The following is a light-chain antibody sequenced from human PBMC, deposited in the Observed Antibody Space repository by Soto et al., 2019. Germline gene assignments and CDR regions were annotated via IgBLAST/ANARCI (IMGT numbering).Light chain of an antibody. Sequence: IQLTQSPSSLSASVGGRFTITCRAIQGISSYLAWYQQKPGKAPKLLIYDASTLQSGVPSRFRGSGSGTDFTLTISSLQPEDFETYYCQQLNSYPITFGQGTRLEIK. CDR2: DAS. CDR3: QQLNSYPIT. J-gene: IGKJ5*01. CDR1: QGISSY. V-gene: IGKV1-9*01.